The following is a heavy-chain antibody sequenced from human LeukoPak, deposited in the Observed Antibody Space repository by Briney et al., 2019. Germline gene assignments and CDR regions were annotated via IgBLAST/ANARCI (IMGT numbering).Heavy chain of an antibody. V-gene: IGHV3-23*01. Sequence: GGSLRRSCAASGFTFSNYAMSWVRQASGKGLEWVSVISNNGGSTHYADSVKGRFTISRDNSKNMLYLQMNSLRAEDTAIYYCVLAEYWGQGTLVTVSS. D-gene: IGHD3-3*02. J-gene: IGHJ4*02. CDR3: VLAEY. CDR1: GFTFSNYA. CDR2: ISNNGGST.